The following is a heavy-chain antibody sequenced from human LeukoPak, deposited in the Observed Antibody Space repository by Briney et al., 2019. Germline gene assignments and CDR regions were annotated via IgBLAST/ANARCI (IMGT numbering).Heavy chain of an antibody. Sequence: ASVKVSCKASGYTFTSYGISWVRQAPGQGLEWMGWISAYNGNTNYAQKLQGRVTMTTETSTSTAYMELRSLRSDDTAVYYCARDLQLGVRGVIITAGGDFDYWGQGTLVTVSS. CDR2: ISAYNGNT. D-gene: IGHD3-10*01. J-gene: IGHJ4*02. CDR1: GYTFTSYG. V-gene: IGHV1-18*04. CDR3: ARDLQLGVRGVIITAGGDFDY.